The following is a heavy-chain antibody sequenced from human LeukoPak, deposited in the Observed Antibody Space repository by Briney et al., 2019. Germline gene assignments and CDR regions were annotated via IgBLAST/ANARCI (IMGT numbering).Heavy chain of an antibody. Sequence: GGSLRLSCAASGFTFSTYYMSWVRQAPGKGLEWVANIKQDGSEKKYVDSVKGRFTISRDNAKNSLYLQMNSLRVKDTALYYCARDCWGIKVMDGFDNWGQGTLVTVSS. J-gene: IGHJ4*02. CDR1: GFTFSTYY. CDR2: IKQDGSEK. D-gene: IGHD2-8*01. CDR3: ARDCWGIKVMDGFDN. V-gene: IGHV3-7*01.